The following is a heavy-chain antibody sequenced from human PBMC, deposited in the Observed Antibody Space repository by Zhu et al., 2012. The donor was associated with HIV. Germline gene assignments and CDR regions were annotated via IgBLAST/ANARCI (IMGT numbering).Heavy chain of an antibody. Sequence: EVQLVESGGGLVQPGGSLRLSCAASGFTFSSYWIHWVRQVPGKGLVWVSRSKSDGSSASYADSVKGRFTISRDNAKNTLYLQMNSLRAEDTAVYYCARLYYYGSGEIYYFDYWAREPWSPSPQ. CDR2: SKSDGSSA. CDR3: ARLYYYGSGEIYYFDY. V-gene: IGHV3-74*01. CDR1: GFTFSSYW. J-gene: IGHJ4*02. D-gene: IGHD3-10*01.